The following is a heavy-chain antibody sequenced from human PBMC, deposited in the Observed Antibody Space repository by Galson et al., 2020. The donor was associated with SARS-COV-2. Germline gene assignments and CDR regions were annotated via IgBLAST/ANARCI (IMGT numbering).Heavy chain of an antibody. D-gene: IGHD6-19*01. CDR2: IYWDDDK. CDR1: GFSLSTSGVG. J-gene: IGHJ5*02. V-gene: IGHV2-5*02. CDR3: AHRHSGWYLSDWFDP. Sequence: SGPTLAKPTKTLTLTYTFSGFSLSTSGVGVGWIRQPPGKALEWLALIYWDDDKRYSPSLKSRLTITKDTSKNQVVLTMTNMDPVDTATYYCAHRHSGWYLSDWFDPWGQGTLVTVSS.